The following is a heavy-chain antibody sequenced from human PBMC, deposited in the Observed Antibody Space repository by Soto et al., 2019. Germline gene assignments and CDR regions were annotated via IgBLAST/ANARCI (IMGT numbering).Heavy chain of an antibody. CDR3: ARGDRGAFDL. CDR1: GFTFSYYW. CDR2: IHSDGSST. V-gene: IGHV3-74*01. Sequence: EVQLLESGGGLVQPGESLRLSCAASGFTFSYYWMHWVHQAPGMGLVWVSRIHSDGSSTTYADSVKGRFTISRDNARNTLYLQMNSLRAEDTAVYDCARGDRGAFDLWGQGTVVTVSS. D-gene: IGHD1-26*01. J-gene: IGHJ3*01.